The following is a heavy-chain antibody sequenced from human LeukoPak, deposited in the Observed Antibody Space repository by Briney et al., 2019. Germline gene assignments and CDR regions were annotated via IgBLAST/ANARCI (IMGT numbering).Heavy chain of an antibody. V-gene: IGHV4-31*03. CDR3: ARDKSEYSGYDYDDAFDI. CDR1: GGSISSRGYY. CDR2: IYYSGST. J-gene: IGHJ3*02. D-gene: IGHD5-12*01. Sequence: PSETLSLTCTVSGGSISSRGYYWSWIRQQPGKGLEWIGYIYYSGSTYYNPSPKSRVTISVDTSKNQFSLKLSSVTAADTAVYYCARDKSEYSGYDYDDAFDIWGQGTMVTVSS.